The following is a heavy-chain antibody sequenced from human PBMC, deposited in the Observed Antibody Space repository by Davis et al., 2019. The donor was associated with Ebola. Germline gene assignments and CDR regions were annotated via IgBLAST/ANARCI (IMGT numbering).Heavy chain of an antibody. Sequence: GGSLRLSCAASGFTFSSYAMSWVRQAPGKGLEWVSAISGSSGSTYYADSVKGRFTISRDNSKNTVYLQMNSLRAEDTAVYYCARRGLEIYYYYGMDVWGQGTTVTVSS. CDR2: ISGSSGST. CDR3: ARRGLEIYYYYGMDV. D-gene: IGHD3-3*01. CDR1: GFTFSSYA. J-gene: IGHJ6*02. V-gene: IGHV3-23*01.